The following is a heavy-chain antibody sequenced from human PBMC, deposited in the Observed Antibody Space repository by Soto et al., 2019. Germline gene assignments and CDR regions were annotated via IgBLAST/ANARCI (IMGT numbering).Heavy chain of an antibody. CDR3: VRQTSQSQYYYYYDMDV. CDR2: IYPGDSDT. CDR1: GYSFNTYW. Sequence: GESLKISCKGSGYSFNTYWLAWVRQTPGKGLEWMGIIYPGDSDTRYSPSFQGQVTFSADKSISTAYLQWSSLRASGTAMYYCVRQTSQSQYYYYYDMDVWGQGTTVTVSS. J-gene: IGHJ6*02. D-gene: IGHD2-2*01. V-gene: IGHV5-51*01.